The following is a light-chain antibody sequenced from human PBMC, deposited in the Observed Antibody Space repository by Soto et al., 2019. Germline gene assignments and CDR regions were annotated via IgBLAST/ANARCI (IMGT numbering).Light chain of an antibody. V-gene: IGLV2-14*01. CDR1: SSDVGGYNY. Sequence: QSDLTQPASVSGSPGQSITISCTGTSSDVGGYNYVSWYQQYPGKAPKLMIYHVSNRPSGVSNRFSGSKSGNSASLTISGLQAEDEADYYCSSYTSTSTYVFGTGTQLTVL. CDR3: SSYTSTSTYV. CDR2: HVS. J-gene: IGLJ1*01.